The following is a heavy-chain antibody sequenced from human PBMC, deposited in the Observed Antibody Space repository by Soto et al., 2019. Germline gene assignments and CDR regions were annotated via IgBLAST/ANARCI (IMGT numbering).Heavy chain of an antibody. V-gene: IGHV3-30*03. D-gene: IGHD6-13*01. CDR3: RCAVAADGTYFHD. Sequence: GGSLRLSCAASGFTFSNFGMHWVRQAPGKGLEWVAVISLDGRNKYYADSVKGRFTISRDNSKKTLLLQMNSLGPDDTAVYYCRCAVAADGTYFHDWGKGTLVTVSS. CDR2: ISLDGRNK. J-gene: IGHJ4*02. CDR1: GFTFSNFG.